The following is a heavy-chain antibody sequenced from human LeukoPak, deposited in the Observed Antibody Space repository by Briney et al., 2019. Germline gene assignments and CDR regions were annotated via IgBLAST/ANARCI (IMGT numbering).Heavy chain of an antibody. CDR2: INHSGSS. Sequence: KPSGTLSLTCAVYGGSFSGYYWSWIRQPQGKGLEWIGEINHSGSSNYNPSLKSRVTISVDTSKNQFSLKLSSVTAADTAVYYCARVQEYSNYGAGYMDVWGKGTRSPSP. D-gene: IGHD4-11*01. J-gene: IGHJ6*03. V-gene: IGHV4-34*01. CDR1: GGSFSGYY. CDR3: ARVQEYSNYGAGYMDV.